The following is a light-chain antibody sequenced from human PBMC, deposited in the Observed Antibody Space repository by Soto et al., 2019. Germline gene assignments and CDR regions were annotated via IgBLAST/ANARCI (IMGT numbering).Light chain of an antibody. CDR3: QVLDSSSEWV. CDR2: NDS. J-gene: IGLJ3*02. CDR1: NIGTKS. V-gene: IGLV3-21*02. Sequence: SYELSQPPSVSVAPGQTARITWGGNNIGTKSVHWYQQKPGQAPVLVVFNDSDRPSGIPERFSGSNSGDTATTATLTISRVEAGDEADYYCQVLDSSSEWVFGGGTKLTVL.